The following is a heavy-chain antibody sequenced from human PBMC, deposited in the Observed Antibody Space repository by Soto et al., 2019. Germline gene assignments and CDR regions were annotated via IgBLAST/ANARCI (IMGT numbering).Heavy chain of an antibody. J-gene: IGHJ5*02. D-gene: IGHD3-9*01. V-gene: IGHV4-59*08. CDR1: GGSISSYY. CDR3: ARLLHRLDILTGYLFDP. CDR2: IYYSGST. Sequence: PSETLSLTCTVSGGSISSYYWSWIRQPPGKGLEWIGYIYYSGSTNYNPSLKSRVTISVDTSKNQFSLKLSSVTAADTAVYYCARLLHRLDILTGYLFDPWGQGTLVTV.